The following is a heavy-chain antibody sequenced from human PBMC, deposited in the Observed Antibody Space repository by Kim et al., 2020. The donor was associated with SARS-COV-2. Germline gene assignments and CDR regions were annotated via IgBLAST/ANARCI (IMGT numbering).Heavy chain of an antibody. Sequence: DGGSTNYAASLKGRYTLSRENAQNTLYLQMNSLRAEDTAVYYCASLRTPSWGQGTLVTVSS. CDR3: ASLRTPS. V-gene: IGHV3-74*01. J-gene: IGHJ5*02. CDR2: DGGST.